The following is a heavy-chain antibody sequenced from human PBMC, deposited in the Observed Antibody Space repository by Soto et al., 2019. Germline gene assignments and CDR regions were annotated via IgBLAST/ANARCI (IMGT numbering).Heavy chain of an antibody. CDR2: GFPDGPT. D-gene: IGHD3-10*01. CDR1: GDPITSYF. J-gene: IGHJ4*02. Sequence: QVQLQESGPGLVKPSETLSLTCNVSGDPITSYFWTWIRQPAGKGLEWTGHGFPDGPTSHNSSLKSRVSMSIDTSKNQFSLTLTSVTAADTAVYYCARTLSGFAYGSRQFYFDYWGQGTLVTVSS. CDR3: ARTLSGFAYGSRQFYFDY. V-gene: IGHV4-4*07.